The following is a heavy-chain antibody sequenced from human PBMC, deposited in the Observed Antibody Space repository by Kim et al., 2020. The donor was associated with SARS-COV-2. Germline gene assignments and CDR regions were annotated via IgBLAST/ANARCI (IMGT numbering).Heavy chain of an antibody. CDR2: VSENGDTT. J-gene: IGHJ4*02. CDR3: ARETLIIRDKYFDP. Sequence: GGSLRLSCAASGFRFTNYAMSWVRQVPGKGLEWVAAVSENGDTTYFAKSVQGRFSISRDNFEDTLSLQMGGLRAEDSAIYYCARETLIIRDKYFDPWGQG. V-gene: IGHV3-23*01. CDR1: GFRFTNYA.